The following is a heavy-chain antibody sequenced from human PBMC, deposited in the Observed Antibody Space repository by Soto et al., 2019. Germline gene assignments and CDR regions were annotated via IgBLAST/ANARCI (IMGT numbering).Heavy chain of an antibody. Sequence: ASVKVSCKASGGTFSSYAISWVRQAPGQGLEWMGGIIPIFGTANYAQKFQGRVTITADESTSTAYMELSSLRSEDTAVYYCARVIVGIGSGSYVQFDPWGQGTLVTVSS. D-gene: IGHD1-26*01. V-gene: IGHV1-69*13. CDR2: IIPIFGTA. CDR1: GGTFSSYA. CDR3: ARVIVGIGSGSYVQFDP. J-gene: IGHJ5*02.